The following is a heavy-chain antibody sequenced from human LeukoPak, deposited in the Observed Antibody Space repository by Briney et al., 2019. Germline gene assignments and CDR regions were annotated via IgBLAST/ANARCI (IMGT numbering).Heavy chain of an antibody. CDR2: ISGSGGSAGST. CDR1: GFTFSSYA. Sequence: GGSLRLSCAASGFTFSSYAMCWVRQAPGKGLEWVSAISGSGGSAGSTYYADSVKGRFTISRDNSKNTLYLQMNSLRAEDTAVYYCAKDQKNYYDNTGLDYWGQGTLVTVSS. CDR3: AKDQKNYYDNTGLDY. D-gene: IGHD3-22*01. J-gene: IGHJ4*02. V-gene: IGHV3-23*01.